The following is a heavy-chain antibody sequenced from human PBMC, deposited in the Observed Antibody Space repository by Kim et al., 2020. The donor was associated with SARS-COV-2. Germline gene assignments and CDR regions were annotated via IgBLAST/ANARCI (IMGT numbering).Heavy chain of an antibody. CDR1: GFTFGDYA. V-gene: IGHV3-9*01. Sequence: GGSLRLSCAASGFTFGDYAMHWVRQAPGKGLEWVSGISWNSGSIGYADSVKGRFTISRDNAKNSLYLQMNSLRAEDTALYYCAKAQGDYGVAWFDPWGQGTLVTVSS. D-gene: IGHD4-17*01. CDR2: ISWNSGSI. CDR3: AKAQGDYGVAWFDP. J-gene: IGHJ5*02.